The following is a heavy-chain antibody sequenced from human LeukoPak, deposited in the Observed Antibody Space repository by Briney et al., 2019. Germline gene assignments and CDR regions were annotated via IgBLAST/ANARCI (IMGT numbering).Heavy chain of an antibody. J-gene: IGHJ3*02. CDR1: GFTFSSYG. D-gene: IGHD4-17*01. CDR2: IWYDGSNK. Sequence: GGSLRLSCAASGFTFSSYGMHWVRQAPGKGLEWVAVIWYDGSNKYYADSVKGRFTISRDNSKNTLYLQMNSLRAEDTAVYYCARNQDYGVYNSVGAFDIWGQGTMVTVCS. CDR3: ARNQDYGVYNSVGAFDI. V-gene: IGHV3-33*01.